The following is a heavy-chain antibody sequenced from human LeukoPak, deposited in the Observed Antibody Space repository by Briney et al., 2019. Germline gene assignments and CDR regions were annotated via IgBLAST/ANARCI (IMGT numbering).Heavy chain of an antibody. D-gene: IGHD1-7*01. J-gene: IGHJ4*02. CDR1: GYTFTSYG. V-gene: IGHV1-18*01. CDR3: ARVRYNWNYADY. CDR2: ISAYNGNT. Sequence: ASVRVSCKASGYTFTSYGISWVRQAPGQGLEWMGWISAYNGNTNYAQKLQGRVTMTTDTSTSTAYMELRSLRSDDTAVYYCARVRYNWNYADYWGQGTLVTVSS.